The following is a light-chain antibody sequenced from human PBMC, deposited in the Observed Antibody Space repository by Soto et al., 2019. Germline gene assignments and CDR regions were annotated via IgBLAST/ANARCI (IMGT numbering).Light chain of an antibody. CDR1: SSNIGAGYD. Sequence: QPVLTQPPSVSGAPGQRVTISCTGSSSNIGAGYDVHWYQQLPGTAPKLLTYAGSNRPSGVPDRFSGSKSGTSASLAITGLQAEDEADYYCQSYDSSLSDVVFGGGTKLTVL. J-gene: IGLJ2*01. V-gene: IGLV1-40*01. CDR3: QSYDSSLSDVV. CDR2: AGS.